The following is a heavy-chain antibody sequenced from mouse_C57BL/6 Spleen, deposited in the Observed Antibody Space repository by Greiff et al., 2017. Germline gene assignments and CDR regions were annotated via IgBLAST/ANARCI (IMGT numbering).Heavy chain of an antibody. CDR3: ARGENDGYYEDY. D-gene: IGHD2-3*01. Sequence: VQLQQSGPELVKPGDSVKISCKASGYSFTGYFMNWVMQSHGKSLEWIGRINPYNGDTFYNQKFKGKATLTVDKSSSTAHMELRSLTSEDSAVYYCARGENDGYYEDYWGQGTTLTVSS. J-gene: IGHJ2*01. CDR2: INPYNGDT. V-gene: IGHV1-20*01. CDR1: GYSFTGYF.